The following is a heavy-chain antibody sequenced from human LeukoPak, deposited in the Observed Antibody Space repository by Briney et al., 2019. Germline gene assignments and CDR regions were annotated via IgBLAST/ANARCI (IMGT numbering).Heavy chain of an antibody. J-gene: IGHJ6*02. CDR1: GFTFGGYA. CDR2: ISAGSEDS. Sequence: GGSLRLSCVASGFTFGGYAMSWVRQAPGKGLEWVSSISAGSEDSYYADSVKGRFTISRDNSKSTLYLQVNSLRADDTAVYYCARTIAQYSNTWLYYYYGLDVWGQGITVTVSS. V-gene: IGHV3-23*01. D-gene: IGHD1-14*01. CDR3: ARTIAQYSNTWLYYYYGLDV.